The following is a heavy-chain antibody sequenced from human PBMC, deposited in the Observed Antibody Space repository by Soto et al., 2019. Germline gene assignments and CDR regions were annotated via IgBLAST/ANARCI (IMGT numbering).Heavy chain of an antibody. D-gene: IGHD3-22*01. Sequence: PGESLKISCKGSGYSFTNYWISWVRQMPGEGLEWVGRIDPSDSYINYSPSFQGQVTISADKSISTAYLQWSSLKASDTAMYYCARHVGVTYDSSGYPPDYWGQGTLVTVSS. J-gene: IGHJ4*02. CDR2: IDPSDSYI. V-gene: IGHV5-10-1*04. CDR3: ARHVGVTYDSSGYPPDY. CDR1: GYSFTNYW.